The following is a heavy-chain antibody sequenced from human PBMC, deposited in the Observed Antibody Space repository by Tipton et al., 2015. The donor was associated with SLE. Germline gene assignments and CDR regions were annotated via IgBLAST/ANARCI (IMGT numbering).Heavy chain of an antibody. CDR1: GGSISSGGDS. D-gene: IGHD3-16*01. J-gene: IGHJ4*02. CDR2: ITDSEIT. CDR3: ARDRGGSGSNPFDY. V-gene: IGHV4-30-2*01. Sequence: TLSLTCAVSGGSISSGGDSWSWIRQPPGKGLEWIGEITDSEITDFNPSLKSRVNISVDTSKNQFSLKLSSVTAADTAVYYCARDRGGSGSNPFDYWGQGTLVSVSS.